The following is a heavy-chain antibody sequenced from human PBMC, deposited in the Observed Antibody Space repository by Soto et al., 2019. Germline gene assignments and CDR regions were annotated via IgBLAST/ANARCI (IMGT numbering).Heavy chain of an antibody. CDR3: AVGRELSPSDAFDI. V-gene: IGHV1-69*01. D-gene: IGHD3-16*02. CDR2: IIPIFGTA. J-gene: IGHJ3*02. Sequence: QVQLVQSGAEVKKPGSSVKVSYKASGGTFSSYAISWVRQAPGQGLEWMGGIIPIFGTANYAQKFQGRVTITADEFTSTAYMELSSLRSEDTAVYYCAVGRELSPSDAFDIWGQGTMVTVSS. CDR1: GGTFSSYA.